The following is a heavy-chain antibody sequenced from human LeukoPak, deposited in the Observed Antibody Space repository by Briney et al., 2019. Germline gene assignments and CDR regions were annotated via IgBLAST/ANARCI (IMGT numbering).Heavy chain of an antibody. CDR3: ANDLGIAPYFDY. J-gene: IGHJ4*02. D-gene: IGHD6-13*01. CDR1: GFTFSSYG. CDR2: IWYDGSNK. Sequence: PGGSLRLSCAASGFTFSSYGMHWVRQAPGKGLEWVAVIWYDGSNKYYADSVKGRFTISRDNSKNTLYLQMNSLRAEDTAVYYCANDLGIAPYFDYWGQGTLVTVSS. V-gene: IGHV3-33*06.